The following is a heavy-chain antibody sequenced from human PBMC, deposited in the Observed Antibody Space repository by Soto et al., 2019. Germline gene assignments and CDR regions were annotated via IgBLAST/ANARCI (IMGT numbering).Heavy chain of an antibody. CDR1: GDSVSSNSAA. D-gene: IGHD6-19*01. J-gene: IGHJ6*02. CDR2: TYYRSKWYN. V-gene: IGHV6-1*01. CDR3: ARARYSSGWYYYGMDV. Sequence: PSQTLSLTCAISGDSVSSNSAAWNWIRPSPSRGLEWLGRTYYRSKWYNDYAVSVKSRITINPDTSKNQFSLQLNSVTPEDTAVYYCARARYSSGWYYYGMDVWGQGTTVTVSS.